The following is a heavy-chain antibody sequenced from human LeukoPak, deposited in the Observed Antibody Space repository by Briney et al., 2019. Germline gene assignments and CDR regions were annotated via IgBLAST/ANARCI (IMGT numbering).Heavy chain of an antibody. D-gene: IGHD1-26*01. Sequence: KPSETLSLTCTVSGGSISSYYWSWIRQPPGKGLEWIGYIYYSGRTNYNPSLKSRVAISVDTSKNQFSLKLSSVTAADTAVYYCASSAVGATSFDYWGQGTLVTVSS. CDR3: ASSAVGATSFDY. V-gene: IGHV4-59*01. CDR2: IYYSGRT. J-gene: IGHJ4*02. CDR1: GGSISSYY.